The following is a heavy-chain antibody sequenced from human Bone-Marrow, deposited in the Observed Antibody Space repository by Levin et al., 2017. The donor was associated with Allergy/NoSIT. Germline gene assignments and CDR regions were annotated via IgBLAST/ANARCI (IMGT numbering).Heavy chain of an antibody. CDR3: AVVGGNSAAFFH. CDR1: DGSISSTNW. D-gene: IGHD4-23*01. CDR2: IFHSGST. J-gene: IGHJ4*02. Sequence: PSETLSLTCGVSDGSISSTNWWAWVRQSPGKGLEWIGEIFHSGSTNYNPSLKSRVTMSVDRSNNQFSLKLTSVTAADTAIYYCAVVGGNSAAFFHWGQGTLVTVSS. V-gene: IGHV4-4*02.